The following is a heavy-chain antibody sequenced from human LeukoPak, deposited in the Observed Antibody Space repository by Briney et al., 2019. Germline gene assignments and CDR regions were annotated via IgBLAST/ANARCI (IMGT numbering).Heavy chain of an antibody. CDR2: IYSGGTT. CDR3: ASETRGYSSSWRLTYYYYGMDV. Sequence: GGSLRLSCAASGFTVSSNYMNWVRQAPGKGLEWVSVIYSGGTTHYADSVKGRFTVSRDNSKNTLYLQMNSLRAEDTAVYYCASETRGYSSSWRLTYYYYGMDVWGQGTTVTVSS. V-gene: IGHV3-53*01. CDR1: GFTVSSNY. D-gene: IGHD6-13*01. J-gene: IGHJ6*02.